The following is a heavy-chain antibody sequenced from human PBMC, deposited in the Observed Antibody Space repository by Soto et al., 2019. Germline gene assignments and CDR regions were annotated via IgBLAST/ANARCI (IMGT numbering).Heavy chain of an antibody. V-gene: IGHV3-48*03. D-gene: IGHD1-26*01. CDR3: ASYGSYYGSAADY. CDR1: GFTFSSYE. Sequence: GGSLRLSCAASGFTFSSYEMNWVRQAPGKGLEWVSYISSSGSTIYYADSVKGRFTISRDNAKNSLYLQMNSLRAEDTAVYYCASYGSYYGSAADYWGQGTLVTVSS. CDR2: ISSSGSTI. J-gene: IGHJ4*02.